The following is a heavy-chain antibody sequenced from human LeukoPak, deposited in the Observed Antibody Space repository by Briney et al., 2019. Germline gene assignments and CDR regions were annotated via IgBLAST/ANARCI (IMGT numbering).Heavy chain of an antibody. CDR2: MNPNSGNT. D-gene: IGHD1-26*01. V-gene: IGHV1-8*03. CDR3: ARGRWELLSYYFDY. J-gene: IGHJ4*02. CDR1: GYAFTSYG. Sequence: ASVKVSCKASGYAFTSYGINWVRQATGQGLEWMGWMNPNSGNTGYAQKFQGRVTITRNTSISTAYMELSSLRSEDTAVYYCARGRWELLSYYFDYWGQGTLVTVSS.